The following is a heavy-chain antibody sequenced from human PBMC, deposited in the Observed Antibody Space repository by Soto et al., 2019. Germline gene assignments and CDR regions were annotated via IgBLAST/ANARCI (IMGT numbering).Heavy chain of an antibody. D-gene: IGHD3-22*01. CDR3: ARGDYYDSSGPFSDAFDI. CDR2: ISSSSSYT. J-gene: IGHJ3*02. CDR1: GFTFSDYY. Sequence: GVLRLSCAASGFTFSDYYMSWIRQAPGKGLEWVSYISSSSSYTNYADSVKGRFTISRDNAKNSLYLQMNSLRAEDTAVYYCARGDYYDSSGPFSDAFDIWGQGTMVTVSS. V-gene: IGHV3-11*06.